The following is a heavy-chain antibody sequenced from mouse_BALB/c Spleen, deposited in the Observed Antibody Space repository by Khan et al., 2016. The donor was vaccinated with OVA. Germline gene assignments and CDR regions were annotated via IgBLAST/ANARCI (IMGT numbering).Heavy chain of an antibody. CDR1: GYTFSSYW. CDR2: ILPESVIT. Sequence: QVRLQQAGAELMKPGASVKISCKATGYTFSSYWIEWVKQRPGHGLEWIGEILPESVITNYTEKFKGKATFTADTSSNIVYMQLSSLTSEDSAVYYCARYTMIGACADGGPGTLVTVT. V-gene: IGHV1-9*01. D-gene: IGHD2-4*01. J-gene: IGHJ3*01. CDR3: ARYTMIGACAD.